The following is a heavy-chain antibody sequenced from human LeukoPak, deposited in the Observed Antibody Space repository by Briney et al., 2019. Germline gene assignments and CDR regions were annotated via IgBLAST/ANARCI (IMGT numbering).Heavy chain of an antibody. V-gene: IGHV3-23*01. CDR2: ISGSGGST. D-gene: IGHD3-22*01. CDR1: GFTFSSYA. CDR3: AKWHLYYYDSSGLPIDY. J-gene: IGHJ4*02. Sequence: GGSLRLSCAASGFTFSSYAMSWVRQAPGKGLEWVSAISGSGGSTYNADSVKGRFTISRDNSKNTLYLQMNSLRAEDTAVYYCAKWHLYYYDSSGLPIDYWGQGTLVTVSS.